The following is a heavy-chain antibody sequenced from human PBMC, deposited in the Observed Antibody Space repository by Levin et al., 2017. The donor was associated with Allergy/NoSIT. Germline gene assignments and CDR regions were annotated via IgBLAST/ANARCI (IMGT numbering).Heavy chain of an antibody. V-gene: IGHV4-39*07. Sequence: NSSETLSLTCTVSGGSINTSDYYWAWIRQSPGTGLEWIGSIYYSESTFYTPSLKTRVTMSVDTSKNQFSLQLSSVTAADTAVYYCARDPKLIAVGGAYYYYGMDVWGPGTTVTVSS. CDR1: GGSINTSDYY. D-gene: IGHD2-21*01. J-gene: IGHJ6*02. CDR2: IYYSEST. CDR3: ARDPKLIAVGGAYYYYGMDV.